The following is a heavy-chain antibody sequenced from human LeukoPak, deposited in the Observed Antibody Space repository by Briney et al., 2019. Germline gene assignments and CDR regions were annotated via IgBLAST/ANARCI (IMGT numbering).Heavy chain of an antibody. CDR2: ISYDGSNK. CDR3: AKVFRRGIAAAGLDADRDAFDI. Sequence: GGSLRLSCTASGFTFSSYGMHWVRQAPGKGLEWVAVISYDGSNKYYADSVKGRFTISRDNSKNTLYLQMNSLRAEDTAVYYCAKVFRRGIAAAGLDADRDAFDIWGQGTMVTVSS. J-gene: IGHJ3*02. D-gene: IGHD6-13*01. V-gene: IGHV3-30*18. CDR1: GFTFSSYG.